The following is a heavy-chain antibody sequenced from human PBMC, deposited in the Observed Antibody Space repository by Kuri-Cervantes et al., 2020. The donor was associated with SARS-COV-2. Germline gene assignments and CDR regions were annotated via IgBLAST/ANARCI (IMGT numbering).Heavy chain of an antibody. CDR2: ISSNGGST. Sequence: GESLKISCAASGFTFSSYAMHWVRQAPGKGLEYVSAISSNGGSTYYANSVKGRFTISRDNSKNTLYLQMGSLSAEDMAVYYCARVGCSSTSCYTGDYYYGMDVWGQGTTVTVSS. CDR3: ARVGCSSTSCYTGDYYYGMDV. D-gene: IGHD2-2*02. CDR1: GFTFSSYA. V-gene: IGHV3-64*01. J-gene: IGHJ6*02.